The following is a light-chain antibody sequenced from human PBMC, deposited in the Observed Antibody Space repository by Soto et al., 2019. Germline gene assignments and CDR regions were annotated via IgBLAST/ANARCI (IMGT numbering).Light chain of an antibody. CDR2: EGS. J-gene: IGLJ3*02. V-gene: IGLV2-23*03. CDR1: SSDVGSYNL. Sequence: QSVLTQPASVSGSPGQSITISCTGTSSDVGSYNLVSWYQQHPGKAPKLMIYEGSKRPSGVSNRFSGSKSGNTASRTISGLQAEDESDYYCCSYAGSSTFDWVFGGGTKLTVL. CDR3: CSYAGSSTFDWV.